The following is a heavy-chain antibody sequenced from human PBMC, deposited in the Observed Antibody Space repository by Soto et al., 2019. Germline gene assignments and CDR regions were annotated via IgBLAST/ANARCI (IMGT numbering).Heavy chain of an antibody. CDR1: GYTFTSYA. CDR2: INAGNGNT. Sequence: GASVKVSCKASGYTFTSYAMHWLRQSPGQRLEWMGWINAGNGNTKYSQKFQGRVTITRDTSASTAYMELSSLRSEDTAVYYCARSGSYYHYYYGMDVWGQGTTVTVSS. V-gene: IGHV1-3*01. D-gene: IGHD1-26*01. J-gene: IGHJ6*02. CDR3: ARSGSYYHYYYGMDV.